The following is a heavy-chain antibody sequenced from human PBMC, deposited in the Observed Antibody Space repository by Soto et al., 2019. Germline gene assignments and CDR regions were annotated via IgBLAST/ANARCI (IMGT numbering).Heavy chain of an antibody. CDR3: ARRYQGDYYFDY. J-gene: IGHJ4*02. V-gene: IGHV4-59*08. D-gene: IGHD2-21*02. CDR1: GGSISSYY. CDR2: IYYSGST. Sequence: SETLSLTCTVFGGSISSYYWSWIRQPPGKGLEWIGYIYYSGSTNYNPSLKSRVTISVDTSKNQFSLKLSSVTAADTAVYYCARRYQGDYYFDYWGQGTLVTVSS.